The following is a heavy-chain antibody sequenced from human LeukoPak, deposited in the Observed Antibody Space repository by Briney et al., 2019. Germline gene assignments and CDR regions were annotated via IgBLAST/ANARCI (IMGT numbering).Heavy chain of an antibody. CDR2: ITSSGSTT. Sequence: GGSLRLSCVASGFTFCYHYMSWFRLSPGKGLEWLSYITSSGSTTDYADSVKGRFTISRDNAKNSMSLQMNSLRPEDTAVYYCASDPDYGDPEWGQGTLVTVSS. V-gene: IGHV3-11*01. CDR3: ASDPDYGDPE. J-gene: IGHJ4*02. D-gene: IGHD4-17*01. CDR1: GFTFCYHY.